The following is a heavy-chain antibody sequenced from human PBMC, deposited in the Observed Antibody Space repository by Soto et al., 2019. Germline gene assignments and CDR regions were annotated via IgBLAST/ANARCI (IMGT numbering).Heavy chain of an antibody. CDR1: GYTFTGYY. CDR2: INPNSGGT. Sequence: ASVKVSCKASGYTFTGYYMHWVRQAPGQGLEWMGWINPNSGGTNYAQKFQGWVTMTRDTSISTAYMELSRLRSDDTAVYYCARGARRCGYYYGMEVWGQGTKVTVSS. CDR3: ARGARRCGYYYGMEV. V-gene: IGHV1-2*04. J-gene: IGHJ6*02. D-gene: IGHD6-6*01.